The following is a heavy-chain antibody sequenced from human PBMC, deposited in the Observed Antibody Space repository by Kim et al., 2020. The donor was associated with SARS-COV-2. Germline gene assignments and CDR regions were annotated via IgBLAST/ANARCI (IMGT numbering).Heavy chain of an antibody. CDR3: ATGDYYYDSSGTFYYYYGMDV. D-gene: IGHD3-22*01. Sequence: ASVKVSCKVSGYTLTELSMHWVRQAPGKGLEWMGGFDPEDGETIYAQKFQGRVTMTEDTSTDTAYMELSSLRSEDTAMYYCATGDYYYDSSGTFYYYYGMDVWGQGTTVTVSS. J-gene: IGHJ6*02. CDR2: FDPEDGET. CDR1: GYTLTELS. V-gene: IGHV1-24*01.